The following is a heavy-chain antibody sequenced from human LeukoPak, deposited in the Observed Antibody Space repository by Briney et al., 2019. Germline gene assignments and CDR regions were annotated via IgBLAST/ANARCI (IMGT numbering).Heavy chain of an antibody. CDR1: GYTFTSYG. CDR3: AREGAAEAKNFDY. Sequence: ASVKVSCKASGYTFTSYGISWVRQAPGQGLEWMGWISAYNGNTNYAQKLQGRVTMTRDTSTSTVYMELSSLRSEDTAVYFCAREGAAEAKNFDYWGQGTLVIVSS. V-gene: IGHV1-18*01. CDR2: ISAYNGNT. J-gene: IGHJ4*02. D-gene: IGHD6-25*01.